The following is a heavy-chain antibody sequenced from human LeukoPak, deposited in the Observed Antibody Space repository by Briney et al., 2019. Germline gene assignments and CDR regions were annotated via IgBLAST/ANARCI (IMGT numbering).Heavy chain of an antibody. CDR1: GGSISSSSYY. CDR2: IYYSGST. V-gene: IGHV4-39*07. CDR3: ARGSNWFDP. J-gene: IGHJ5*02. Sequence: SETLSLTCTVSGGSISSSSYYWGWIRQPPGKGLEWIGSIYYSGSTYYNPSLKSRVTISVDTSKNQFSLKLSSVTAAGTAVYYCARGSNWFDPWGQGTLVTVSS.